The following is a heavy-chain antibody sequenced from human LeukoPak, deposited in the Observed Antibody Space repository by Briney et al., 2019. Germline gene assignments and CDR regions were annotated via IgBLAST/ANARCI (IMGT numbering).Heavy chain of an antibody. CDR3: ATFRSAAPAFDN. J-gene: IGHJ4*02. CDR1: GASFSSGSHY. Sequence: PSETLSLTCSVSGASFSSGSHYWSWVRQPAGKGLEWIGHIYTSGATTFNPSLKSRVTISVDTSNNQFSLNLVSVTASDTAVYYCATFRSAAPAFDNWGQGTLVTVSS. V-gene: IGHV4-61*09. D-gene: IGHD2-2*01. CDR2: IYTSGAT.